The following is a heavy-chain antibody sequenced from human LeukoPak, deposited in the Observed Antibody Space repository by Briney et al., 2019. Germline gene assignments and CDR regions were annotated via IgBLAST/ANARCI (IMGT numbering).Heavy chain of an antibody. Sequence: GSLRLSCAASGFTFSNAWMSWVRQAPGKGLEWIGEINHSGSTNYNPSLKSRVTISVDTSKNQFSLKLSSVTAADTAVYYCARGGHYGMDVWGQGTTVTVSS. CDR2: INHSGST. V-gene: IGHV4-34*01. CDR3: ARGGHYGMDV. CDR1: GFTFSNAW. J-gene: IGHJ6*02.